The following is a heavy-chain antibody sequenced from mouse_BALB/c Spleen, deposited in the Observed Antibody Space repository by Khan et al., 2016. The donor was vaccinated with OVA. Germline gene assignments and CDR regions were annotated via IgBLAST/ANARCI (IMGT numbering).Heavy chain of an antibody. J-gene: IGHJ2*01. V-gene: IGHV3-2*02. CDR1: GYSITSDYV. CDR2: ISYSGNT. CDR3: ARVYGGDFDY. D-gene: IGHD1-1*01. Sequence: EVQLQESGPGLVKPSQSLSLTCTVTGYSITSDYVWNWIRQFPGNKLEWMGFISYSGNTNYNPSFKSRISITRDTSNNPFFLQLNSVTTEDTATYYCARVYGGDFDYWGQGNTLTVSS.